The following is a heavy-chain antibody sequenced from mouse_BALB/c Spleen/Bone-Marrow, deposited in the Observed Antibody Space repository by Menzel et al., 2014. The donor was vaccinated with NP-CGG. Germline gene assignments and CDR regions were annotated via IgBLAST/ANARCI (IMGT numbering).Heavy chain of an antibody. J-gene: IGHJ2*01. D-gene: IGHD1-1*01. CDR1: GYAFTSYW. Sequence: QVQLQQSGAELVRPGASVKLSCKASGYAFTSYWINWVKQRPGQGLEWIGNIYPSDSYTNYNQKFKDKATLTVDKSSSTAYMHLSSPTSEDSAVYYCTRGYYGSSYDYWGQGTTLTVSS. CDR2: IYPSDSYT. V-gene: IGHV1-69*02. CDR3: TRGYYGSSYDY.